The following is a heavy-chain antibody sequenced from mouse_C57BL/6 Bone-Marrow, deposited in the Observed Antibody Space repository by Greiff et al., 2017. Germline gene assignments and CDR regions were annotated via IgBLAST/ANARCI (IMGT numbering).Heavy chain of an antibody. Sequence: EVKLMESGGGLVKPGGSLKLSCAASGFTFSDYGMHWVRQAPEKGLEWVAYISSGSSTIYYADTVKGRFTISRDNAKNTLFLQMTSLRSEDTAMYYCARVYRAWFAYWGQGTLVTVSA. J-gene: IGHJ3*01. V-gene: IGHV5-17*01. CDR3: ARVYRAWFAY. D-gene: IGHD2-14*01. CDR1: GFTFSDYG. CDR2: ISSGSSTI.